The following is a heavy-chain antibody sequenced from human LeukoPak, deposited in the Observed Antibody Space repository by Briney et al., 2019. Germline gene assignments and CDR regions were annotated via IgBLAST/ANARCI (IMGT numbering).Heavy chain of an antibody. V-gene: IGHV1-69*05. CDR3: ARAPVVITREYYFDY. CDR1: GGTFSSYS. CDR2: IIPIFGTA. J-gene: IGHJ4*02. D-gene: IGHD3-22*01. Sequence: SVQVSCKASGGTFSSYSISWVLQAPGQGLEWMGGIIPIFGTANYAQKFQGRVTITTDESTSTAYMELSSLRSEDTAVYYCARAPVVITREYYFDYWGQGTLVTVSS.